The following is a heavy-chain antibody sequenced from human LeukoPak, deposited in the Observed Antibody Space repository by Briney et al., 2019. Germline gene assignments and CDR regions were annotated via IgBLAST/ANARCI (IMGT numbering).Heavy chain of an antibody. D-gene: IGHD3-22*01. V-gene: IGHV3-21*01. CDR2: ISSSSSYI. J-gene: IGHJ4*02. CDR1: GFTFSSYW. CDR3: ASASSGRVDY. Sequence: GGSLRLSCAASGFTFSSYWMHWVRQAPGKGLEWVSSISSSSSYIYYADSVKGRFTISRDNAKNSLYLQMNSLRAEDTAVYYCASASSGRVDYWGQGTLVTVSS.